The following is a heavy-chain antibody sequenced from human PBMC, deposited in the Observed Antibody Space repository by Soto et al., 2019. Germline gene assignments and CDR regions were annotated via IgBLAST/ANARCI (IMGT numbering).Heavy chain of an antibody. D-gene: IGHD5-12*01. V-gene: IGHV3-30*18. CDR2: ISYDGSNK. J-gene: IGHJ4*02. Sequence: GGSLRLSCAASGFTFSSYGMHWVRQAPGKGLEWVAVISYDGSNKYYADSVKGRFTISRDNSKNTLYLQMNSLRAEDTAVYFCAKGRASGRPYYLDYWGRGTLVTVSS. CDR3: AKGRASGRPYYLDY. CDR1: GFTFSSYG.